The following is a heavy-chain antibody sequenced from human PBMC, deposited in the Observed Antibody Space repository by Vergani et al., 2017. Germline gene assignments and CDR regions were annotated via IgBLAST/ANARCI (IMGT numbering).Heavy chain of an antibody. CDR1: GYTFTSYG. Sequence: QVQLVQSGAEVKKPGASVKVSCKASGYTFTSYGISWVRQAPGQGLEWMGWISAYNGNTNYAQKLQGRVTMTTDTSTSTAYMELSSLRSEDTAVYYCARSPGGVIVVVVAATPWFDPWGQGTLVTVSS. D-gene: IGHD2-15*01. CDR2: ISAYNGNT. V-gene: IGHV1-18*01. J-gene: IGHJ5*02. CDR3: ARSPGGVIVVVVAATPWFDP.